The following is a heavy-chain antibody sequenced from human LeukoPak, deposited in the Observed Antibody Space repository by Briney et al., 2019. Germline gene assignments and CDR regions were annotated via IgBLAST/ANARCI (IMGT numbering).Heavy chain of an antibody. CDR1: GFTFSSYA. J-gene: IGHJ4*02. V-gene: IGHV3-30-3*01. D-gene: IGHD2-15*01. CDR3: ARDRIPLDTTYYFDY. Sequence: AGGSLRLSCAASGFTFSSYAMHWVRQAPGKGLEWVAVISYDGSNKYYADSVKGRFTISRDNSKNTLYLQMNSLRAEDTAVYYCARDRIPLDTTYYFDYWGQGTLVTVSS. CDR2: ISYDGSNK.